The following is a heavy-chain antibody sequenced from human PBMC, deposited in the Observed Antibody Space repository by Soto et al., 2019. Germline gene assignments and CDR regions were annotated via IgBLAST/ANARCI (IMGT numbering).Heavy chain of an antibody. CDR3: ARDGVVIIPGAIGGGYGMDV. CDR2: ISGRNTFT. J-gene: IGHJ6*02. D-gene: IGHD2-2*02. CDR1: GFNFSDYY. V-gene: IGHV3-11*06. Sequence: QVQLVESGGGLVKPGGSLRLSCAASGFNFSDYYMSWIRQAPGKGLEWISYISGRNTFTQYADSVKGRFTISRDNAKNSLYLQLNSLTAEDTAVYYCARDGVVIIPGAIGGGYGMDVWGQGTTVTVSS.